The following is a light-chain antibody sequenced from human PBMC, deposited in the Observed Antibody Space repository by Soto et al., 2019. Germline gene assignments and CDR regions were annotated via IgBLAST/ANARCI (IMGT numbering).Light chain of an antibody. Sequence: QSALTQPASVAGSPGQWITISCTGTTSDIGSYNRVSWYQPHPCKAPTLMMNDVSNRPSVVSDRFSGSKSGNTASLTISGLQAEDEADYYCSSFPSSSTWVFGGGTKLTVL. J-gene: IGLJ3*02. CDR3: SSFPSSSTWV. CDR2: DVS. V-gene: IGLV2-14*03. CDR1: TSDIGSYNR.